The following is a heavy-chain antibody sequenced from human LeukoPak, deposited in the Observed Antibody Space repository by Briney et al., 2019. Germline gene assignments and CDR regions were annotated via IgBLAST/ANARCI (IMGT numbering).Heavy chain of an antibody. V-gene: IGHV1-69*04. J-gene: IGHJ6*02. D-gene: IGHD4-17*01. CDR2: IIPILGIA. CDR3: ARHGPGRGDYVFYYGMDV. Sequence: SVKVSCRASGGTFSSYAISWVRQARGQGLEWMGRIIPILGIANYAQKFQGRVTITADKSTSTAYMELSSLRSEDTAVYYCARHGPGRGDYVFYYGMDVWGQGTTATVSS. CDR1: GGTFSSYA.